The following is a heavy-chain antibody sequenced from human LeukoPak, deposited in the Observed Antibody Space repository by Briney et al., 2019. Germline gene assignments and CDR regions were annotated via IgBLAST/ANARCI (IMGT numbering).Heavy chain of an antibody. Sequence: GGSLRLSCAASGVTFSNYSMNWVRQAPGKGLEWVSSITGSTSRKYYYSDSVRGRFTISRDNAKSALYLQMNSLRAEDTAIYYCARDFYDGSGTTDAFDIWGQGTMVTVSS. J-gene: IGHJ3*02. CDR1: GVTFSNYS. V-gene: IGHV3-21*01. D-gene: IGHD3-22*01. CDR2: ITGSTSRK. CDR3: ARDFYDGSGTTDAFDI.